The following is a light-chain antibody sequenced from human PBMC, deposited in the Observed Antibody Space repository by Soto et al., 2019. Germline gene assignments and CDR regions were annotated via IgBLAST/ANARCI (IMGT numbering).Light chain of an antibody. CDR2: GAS. CDR1: QSISSSY. J-gene: IGKJ5*01. V-gene: IGKV3D-7*01. CDR3: QQDYNLPIT. Sequence: EVVLTQSPATLSLSPGEGATLSCRVSQSISSSYLSWYQQRPGQAPRLLIYGASTRATDIPARFSGSGRGSGTDFTLTISSLQPEDFAVYYCQQDYNLPITFGQGTRLEIK.